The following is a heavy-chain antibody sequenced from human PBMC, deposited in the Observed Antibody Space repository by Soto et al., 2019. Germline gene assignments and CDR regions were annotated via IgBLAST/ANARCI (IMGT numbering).Heavy chain of an antibody. Sequence: SETLSLTCAVYGGSFSGYYWSWIRQPPGKGLEWIGEINHSGSTNYNPSLKSRVTISVDTSKNKFSWKLSSVTAADTAVYYCARVSRVGPFYFDYWGQGTLVTVSS. V-gene: IGHV4-34*01. CDR3: ARVSRVGPFYFDY. J-gene: IGHJ4*02. CDR1: GGSFSGYY. D-gene: IGHD1-26*01. CDR2: INHSGST.